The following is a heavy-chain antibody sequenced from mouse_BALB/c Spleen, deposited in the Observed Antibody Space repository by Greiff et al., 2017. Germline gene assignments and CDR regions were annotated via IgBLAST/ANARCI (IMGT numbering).Heavy chain of an antibody. Sequence: LVKTGSSVKISCKASGYSFTGYYMHWVKQSHGKSLEWIGYISCYNGATSYNQKFKGKATFTVDTSSSTAYMQFNSLTSEDSAVYYCARGDGYYGAMDYWGQGTSVTVSS. J-gene: IGHJ4*01. CDR2: ISCYNGAT. D-gene: IGHD2-3*01. CDR1: GYSFTGYY. V-gene: IGHV1S34*01. CDR3: ARGDGYYGAMDY.